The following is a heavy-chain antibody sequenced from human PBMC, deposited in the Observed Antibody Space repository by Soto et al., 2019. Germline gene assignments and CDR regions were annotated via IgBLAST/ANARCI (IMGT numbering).Heavy chain of an antibody. J-gene: IGHJ4*02. CDR2: ISDAGSTK. CDR1: GFTFISFG. CDR3: AKDRWGDFGDLNLPGY. D-gene: IGHD4-17*01. Sequence: QLLLVESGGGVVQPGRSLRLSCAASGFTFISFGMHWVRQAPGTGLEWVAVISDAGSTKHYADSVKGRFTISRDNSKNTLYLQMNSLGPEDTAVYYCAKDRWGDFGDLNLPGYWGQGTLVTVSS. V-gene: IGHV3-30*18.